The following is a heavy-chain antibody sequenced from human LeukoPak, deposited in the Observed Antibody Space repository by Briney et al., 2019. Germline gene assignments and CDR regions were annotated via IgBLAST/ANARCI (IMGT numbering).Heavy chain of an antibody. CDR2: IKSKTDGGTT. D-gene: IGHD3-22*01. V-gene: IGHV3-15*01. CDR1: GFTFSNAW. J-gene: IGHJ4*02. Sequence: GGSLRLSCAASGFTFSNAWMSWVRQAPGKGLEWVGRIKSKTDGGTTDYAAPVKGRFTISRDDSKNTLYLQMNSLKTEDTAVYYCTTGGIMGYYDSSGYYYWGQGTLVTVSS. CDR3: TTGGIMGYYDSSGYYY.